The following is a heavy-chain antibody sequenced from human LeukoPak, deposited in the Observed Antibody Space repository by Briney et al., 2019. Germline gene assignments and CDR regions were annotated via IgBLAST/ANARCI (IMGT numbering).Heavy chain of an antibody. CDR2: ISGSGDST. Sequence: GGSLRLSCAASGFTFSSYAMSWVRQAPGKGLEWVSAISGSGDSTYYADSVKGRFTISRDNSKNTLYLQMNSLRAEDTAVYYCSKAGAVVVVAAKYFDYWGQGTLVTVSS. J-gene: IGHJ4*02. CDR3: SKAGAVVVVAAKYFDY. V-gene: IGHV3-23*01. CDR1: GFTFSSYA. D-gene: IGHD2-15*01.